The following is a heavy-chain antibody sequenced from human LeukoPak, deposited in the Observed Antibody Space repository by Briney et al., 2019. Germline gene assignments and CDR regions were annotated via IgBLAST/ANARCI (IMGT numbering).Heavy chain of an antibody. D-gene: IGHD2-2*01. J-gene: IGHJ4*02. Sequence: ASVKVSCKASGYTFTSYYMHWVRRAPGQGLEWMGIINPSGGSTSYAQKFQGRVTMTRDTSTSTVYMELSSLRSEDTAVYYCARDRVSYALDYWGQGTLVTVSS. CDR2: INPSGGST. CDR3: ARDRVSYALDY. V-gene: IGHV1-46*01. CDR1: GYTFTSYY.